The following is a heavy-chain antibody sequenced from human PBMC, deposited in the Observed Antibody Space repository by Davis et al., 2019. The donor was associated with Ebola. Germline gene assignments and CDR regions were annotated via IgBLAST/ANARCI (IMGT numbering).Heavy chain of an antibody. D-gene: IGHD1-26*01. CDR3: AKDLAVGATRPFDY. Sequence: GGSLRLSCAASGFTFSSYAMTWVRQAPGKGLEWVSTISGSGVSTFYADSLKGRFTISRDNSKNTLYLQMNSLRAEDTALYYCAKDLAVGATRPFDYWGQGTPVTVSS. V-gene: IGHV3-23*01. CDR2: ISGSGVST. CDR1: GFTFSSYA. J-gene: IGHJ4*02.